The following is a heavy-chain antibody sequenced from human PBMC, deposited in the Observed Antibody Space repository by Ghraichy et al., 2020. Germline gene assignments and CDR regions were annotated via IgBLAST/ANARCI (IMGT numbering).Heavy chain of an antibody. D-gene: IGHD4-23*01. CDR2: ISYDGSNK. CDR3: ARYGLYGGNSGVEQDI. V-gene: IGHV3-30-3*01. J-gene: IGHJ3*02. CDR1: GFTFSSYA. Sequence: GGSLRLSCAASGFTFSSYAMHWVRQAPGKGLEWVAVISYDGSNKYYADSVKGRFTISRDNSKNTLYLQMNSLRAEDTAVYYCARYGLYGGNSGVEQDIWGQGTMVTVSS.